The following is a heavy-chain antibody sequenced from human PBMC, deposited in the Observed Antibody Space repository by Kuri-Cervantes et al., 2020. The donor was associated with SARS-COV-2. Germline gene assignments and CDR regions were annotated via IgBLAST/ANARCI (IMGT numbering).Heavy chain of an antibody. CDR3: ARGAEGATDY. CDR1: GFTFDDYA. Sequence: SLKISCAASGFTFDDYAMHWVRQAPGKGLEWVSGISWNSGSIGYADSVKGRFTISRDNAKNALFLQINDLRAEDTAVYYCARGAEGATDYWGQGTLVTVSS. V-gene: IGHV3-9*01. D-gene: IGHD1-26*01. CDR2: ISWNSGSI. J-gene: IGHJ4*02.